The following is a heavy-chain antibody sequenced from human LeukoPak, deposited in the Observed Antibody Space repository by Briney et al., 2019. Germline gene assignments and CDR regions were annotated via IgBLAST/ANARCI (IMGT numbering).Heavy chain of an antibody. V-gene: IGHV1-46*01. CDR3: AREGWSFYDYVWGSYRPDY. CDR1: GYTFTSYY. CDR2: INPSGGST. Sequence: ASVKVSCKASGYTFTSYYMHWVRQAPGQGLEWMGIINPSGGSTSYAQKFQGRVTMTRDMSTSTVYMELSSLRSEDTAVYYCAREGWSFYDYVWGSYRPDYWGQGTLVTVSS. D-gene: IGHD3-16*02. J-gene: IGHJ4*02.